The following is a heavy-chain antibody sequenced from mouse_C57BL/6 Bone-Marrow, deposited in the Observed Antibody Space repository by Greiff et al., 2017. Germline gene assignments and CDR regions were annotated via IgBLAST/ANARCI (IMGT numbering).Heavy chain of an antibody. CDR2: LYPGSGST. J-gene: IGHJ1*03. CDR3: ARPYYSNSWYFDV. V-gene: IGHV1-55*01. Sequence: LQQSGAELVKPGASVKMSCKASGYTFTSYWITWVKQRPGQGLEWIGDLYPGSGSTNYNEKFKNKATLTVDTSSSTAYMQLSSLTSEDSAVYYCARPYYSNSWYFDVWGTGTTVTVSS. CDR1: GYTFTSYW. D-gene: IGHD2-5*01.